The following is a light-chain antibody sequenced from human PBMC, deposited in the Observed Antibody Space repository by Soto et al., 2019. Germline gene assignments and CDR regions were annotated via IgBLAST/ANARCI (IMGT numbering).Light chain of an antibody. CDR1: SSNIGSNT. CDR2: ANN. J-gene: IGLJ1*01. Sequence: QSVLTQPPSASGTPGQSVTISCSGSSSNIGSNTVNWYQQLPGTAPKLLIHANNQRPSGVPDRFSGSKSGTSASLAISWLQSEEADYYCAAWDDSLNGYVFGNGTKVTV. CDR3: AAWDDSLNGYV. V-gene: IGLV1-44*01.